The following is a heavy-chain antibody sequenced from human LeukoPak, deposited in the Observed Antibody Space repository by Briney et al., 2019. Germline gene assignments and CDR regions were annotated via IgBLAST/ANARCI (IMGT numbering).Heavy chain of an antibody. J-gene: IGHJ4*02. CDR1: GGTFSSYA. V-gene: IGHV1-69*01. CDR2: IIPIFGTA. CDR3: ARSWYAMENPFDY. D-gene: IGHD2-2*01. Sequence: GSSVKVSCKASGGTFSSYAISWVRQAPGQGLEWMGGIIPIFGTANYAQKFQGRVTITADESTSTAYMELSSLRSEDTAVYYCARSWYAMENPFDYWGQGTLVTVSS.